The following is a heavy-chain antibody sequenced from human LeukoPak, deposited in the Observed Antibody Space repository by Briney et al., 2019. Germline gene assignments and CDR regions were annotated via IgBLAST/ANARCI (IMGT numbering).Heavy chain of an antibody. CDR1: GYTFTSYD. CDR3: ARGSFRSCSSTSCRFDP. D-gene: IGHD2-2*01. CDR2: MNPNSGNT. J-gene: IGHJ5*02. Sequence: ASVKVSCKASGYTFTSYDINWVRQATGQGLEWMGWMNPNSGNTGYAQKFQGRVTMTRNTSISTAYMELSSLRSEDTAVYYCARGSFRSCSSTSCRFDPWGQGTLVTVSS. V-gene: IGHV1-8*01.